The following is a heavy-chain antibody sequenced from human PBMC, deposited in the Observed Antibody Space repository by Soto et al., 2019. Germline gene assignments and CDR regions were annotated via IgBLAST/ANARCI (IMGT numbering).Heavy chain of an antibody. J-gene: IGHJ4*02. V-gene: IGHV3-30-3*01. CDR3: ARDRGLNYGDLQES. Sequence: WGSRRLSCAASGLPFRSYALHWVRQAPGKGLEWVAVISFDGGNKYYADSVKGRFTISRDNSKNTLYLQMNSLRGEDTAVYYCARDRGLNYGDLQESWGKGSLVIVSS. D-gene: IGHD4-17*01. CDR2: ISFDGGNK. CDR1: GLPFRSYA.